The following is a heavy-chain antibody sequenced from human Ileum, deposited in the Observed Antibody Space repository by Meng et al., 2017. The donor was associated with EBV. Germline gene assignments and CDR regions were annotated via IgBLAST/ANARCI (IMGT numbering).Heavy chain of an antibody. J-gene: IGHJ5*02. Sequence: QLQQLHAGRYPPAAPASLPFSVYCVFFILSYWRLLRHSPGKVLEWIGEINHSGSTNYNPSLKSRVTISVDTSKNQFSLKLTSVTAADTAVYYCAREARSSGYHPGIGPWGQGTLVTVSS. CDR1: CVFFILSY. D-gene: IGHD3-22*01. V-gene: IGHV4-34*02. CDR2: INHSGST. CDR3: AREARSSGYHPGIGP.